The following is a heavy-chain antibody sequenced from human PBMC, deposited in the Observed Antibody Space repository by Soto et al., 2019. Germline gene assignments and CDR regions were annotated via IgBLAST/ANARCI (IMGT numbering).Heavy chain of an antibody. J-gene: IGHJ5*02. CDR3: AGGVYELDP. CDR1: GFTFSSNW. Sequence: GGSLRLSCSASGFTFSSNWMHWVRQAPGKGLEWVSYISSSSSTIYYADSVKGRFTISRDNAKNSLFLQMNSLRAEDTAVYYCAGGVYELDPWGQGTLVTVSS. V-gene: IGHV3-48*01. CDR2: ISSSSSTI. D-gene: IGHD3-16*01.